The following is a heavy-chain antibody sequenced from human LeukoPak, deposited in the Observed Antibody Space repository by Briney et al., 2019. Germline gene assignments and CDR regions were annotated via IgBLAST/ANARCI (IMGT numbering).Heavy chain of an antibody. CDR1: GFTFSSYA. D-gene: IGHD2-15*01. Sequence: GGSLRLSCAASGFTFSSYAMHWVRQAPGKGLEWVAVISYDGSNKYYADSVKGRFTISRDNSKNTLYLQMNSLGADYTAVYYCARDGGRYWGQGTLVTVSS. CDR2: ISYDGSNK. V-gene: IGHV3-30-3*01. CDR3: ARDGGRY. J-gene: IGHJ4*02.